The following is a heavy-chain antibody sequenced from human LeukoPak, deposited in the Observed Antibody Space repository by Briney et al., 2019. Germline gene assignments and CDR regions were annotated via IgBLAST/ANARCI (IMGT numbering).Heavy chain of an antibody. V-gene: IGHV3-23*01. CDR1: GFTFSSYG. D-gene: IGHD3-9*01. CDR3: AKDRVLIFDWLPYFDY. Sequence: GGSLRLSCAASGFTFSSYGMSWVRQAPGKGLEWVSAISGSGGTTFYTDSVTGRFTISRDNSKNTLYLQMNSLRAEDTAVYYCAKDRVLIFDWLPYFDYWGQGTLVTVSS. J-gene: IGHJ4*02. CDR2: ISGSGGTT.